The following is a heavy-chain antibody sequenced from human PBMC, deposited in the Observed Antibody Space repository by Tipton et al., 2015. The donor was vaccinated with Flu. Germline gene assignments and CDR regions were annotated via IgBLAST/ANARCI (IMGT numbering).Heavy chain of an antibody. Sequence: TLSLTCTVSGGSISSDYWSWIRKPPGKGLEWIGYMFYLGSTHYNPSLKSRVSISIDTSKSHFSLKLTSVTAADTAVYYCARQTAAAGTCFFDSWGQAPLVAVSP. CDR2: MFYLGST. V-gene: IGHV4-59*01. J-gene: IGHJ4*02. CDR1: GGSISSDY. D-gene: IGHD6-13*01. CDR3: ARQTAAAGTCFFDS.